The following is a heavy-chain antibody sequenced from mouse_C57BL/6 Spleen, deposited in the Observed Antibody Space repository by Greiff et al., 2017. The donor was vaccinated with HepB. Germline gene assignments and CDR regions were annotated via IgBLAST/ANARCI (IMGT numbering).Heavy chain of an antibody. V-gene: IGHV1-81*01. CDR3: ARSEYYGSSYDWYFDV. J-gene: IGHJ1*03. CDR2: IYPRSGNT. CDR1: GYTFTSYG. D-gene: IGHD1-1*01. Sequence: VKLMESGAELARPGASVKLSCKASGYTFTSYGISWVKQRTGQGLEWIGEIYPRSGNTYYNEKFKGKATLTADKSSSTAYMELRSLTSEDSAVYFCARSEYYGSSYDWYFDVWGTGTTVTVSS.